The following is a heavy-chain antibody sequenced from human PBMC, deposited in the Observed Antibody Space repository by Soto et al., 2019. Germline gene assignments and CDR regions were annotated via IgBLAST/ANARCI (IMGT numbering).Heavy chain of an antibody. V-gene: IGHV4-38-2*02. CDR1: GYSISSGYY. J-gene: IGHJ5*02. D-gene: IGHD1-1*01. CDR2: IYHSVST. Sequence: SETLSLTCAVSGYSISSGYYWGWIRQPPGKGLEWIGSIYHSVSTYYNPSLKSRVTISVDTSKKQFSLKLSSVTAADTAVYYCARDSLPRNWWFEPWGQGTLVTVSS. CDR3: ARDSLPRNWWFEP.